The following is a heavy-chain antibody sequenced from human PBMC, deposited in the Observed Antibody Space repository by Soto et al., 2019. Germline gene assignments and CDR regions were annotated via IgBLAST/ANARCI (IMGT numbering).Heavy chain of an antibody. D-gene: IGHD3-10*01. V-gene: IGHV3-30-3*01. CDR3: AREPNESHYYDAFDI. Sequence: GGSLRLSCAASGFTFSSYATHWVRQAPGKGLEWVAVISYDGSNKYYADSVKGRFTISRDNSKNTLYLQMNSLRAEDTAVYYCAREPNESHYYDAFDIWGQGTMVTVSS. CDR2: ISYDGSNK. CDR1: GFTFSSYA. J-gene: IGHJ3*02.